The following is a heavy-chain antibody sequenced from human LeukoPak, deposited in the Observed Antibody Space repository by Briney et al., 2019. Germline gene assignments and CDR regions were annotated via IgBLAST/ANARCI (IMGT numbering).Heavy chain of an antibody. CDR3: ARVHYSSGWYVDWYFDL. D-gene: IGHD6-19*01. CDR2: IYHSGST. V-gene: IGHV4-4*02. CDR1: GGSISSSNW. J-gene: IGHJ2*01. Sequence: PSETLSLTCAVSGGSISSSNWWSWVRQPPGKGLEWIGEIYHSGSTNYNPSLKSRVTISVDKPKNQFSLKLSSVTAADTAVYYCARVHYSSGWYVDWYFDLWGRGTLVTVSS.